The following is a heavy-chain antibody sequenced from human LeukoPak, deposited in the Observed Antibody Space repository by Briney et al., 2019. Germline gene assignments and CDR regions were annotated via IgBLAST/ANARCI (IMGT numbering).Heavy chain of an antibody. CDR3: ARMYYYDSSGFYEGC. V-gene: IGHV3-48*02. J-gene: IGHJ4*02. Sequence: GGSLRLSCAASGFTFSSYSMNWVRQAPGKRLEWVSYISSTGRTIYYADSVKGRFTISRDNAKNSLYLQMNSLRDEDTAVYYCARMYYYDSSGFYEGCWGQGTLVTVSS. CDR1: GFTFSSYS. D-gene: IGHD3-22*01. CDR2: ISSTGRTI.